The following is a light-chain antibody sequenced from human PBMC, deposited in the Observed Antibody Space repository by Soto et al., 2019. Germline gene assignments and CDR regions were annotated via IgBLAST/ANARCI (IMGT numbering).Light chain of an antibody. CDR2: WAS. Sequence: DVVMTQSPDSLAVSLGERATINCKSSQSLLYGPNNKNYIAWYQQKPGQAPRLLIYWASARESGVPDRFSGSGSGTAFTLTISSLQAEDVAVYFCLQYFTTPRTFGQGTKVEIK. J-gene: IGKJ1*01. CDR1: QSLLYGPNNKNY. CDR3: LQYFTTPRT. V-gene: IGKV4-1*01.